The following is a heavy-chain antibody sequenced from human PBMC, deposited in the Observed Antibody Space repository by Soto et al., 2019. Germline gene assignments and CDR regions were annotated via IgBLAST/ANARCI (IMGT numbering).Heavy chain of an antibody. CDR3: AKVKYSSVTVAGGIEY. CDR1: GFTFDDYA. V-gene: IGHV3-9*01. Sequence: EVQLVESGGGLVQPGRSLRLSCVASGFTFDDYAMHWVRQAPGKGLEWVSGISWKGGSIGYADSVKGRFTISRDNAKNXLYLQMNSLSAEDTALYYCAKVKYSSVTVAGGIEYWGQGTLVTVSS. J-gene: IGHJ4*02. CDR2: ISWKGGSI. D-gene: IGHD6-19*01.